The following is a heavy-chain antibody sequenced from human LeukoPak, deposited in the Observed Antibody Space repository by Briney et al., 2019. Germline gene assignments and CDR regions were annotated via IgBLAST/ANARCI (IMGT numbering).Heavy chain of an antibody. Sequence: PGGSLRLSCAASGFTFSTYWMHWVRQAPGKGLVWVSRINSDGSSTTYADFVKGRFTISRDNAKSTLYLQMNSLRAEDTAVYYCARGGDRAFDYWGQGTLVTVSS. V-gene: IGHV3-74*01. CDR2: INSDGSST. D-gene: IGHD3-10*01. CDR1: GFTFSTYW. J-gene: IGHJ4*02. CDR3: ARGGDRAFDY.